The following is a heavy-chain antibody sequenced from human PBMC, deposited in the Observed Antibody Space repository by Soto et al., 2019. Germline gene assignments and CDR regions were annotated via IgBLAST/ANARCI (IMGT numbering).Heavy chain of an antibody. V-gene: IGHV4-39*01. D-gene: IGHD2-15*01. J-gene: IGHJ3*02. CDR2: IYYNGDT. CDR3: ARHQSIVVVTAARAFDI. CDR1: GGSISSNSHY. Sequence: SETLSLTCSVSGGSISSNSHYWVWIRQPPGKGLEWIGSIYYNGDTYYNPSLKSRVTISVDTSKDQFSVKLNSVTAADTAVYYCARHQSIVVVTAARAFDIWGQGTMVTVSS.